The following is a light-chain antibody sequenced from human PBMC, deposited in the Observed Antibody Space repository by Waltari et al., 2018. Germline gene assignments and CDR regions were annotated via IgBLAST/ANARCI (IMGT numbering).Light chain of an antibody. CDR2: GAS. Sequence: EIVLTQSPGTLSLSPGERATLSCRASQSVSSSYLAWYQQKPGQAPRLLGYGASSRATGIPDSFSGSGSGTDFTLTINRLEPEDFAVYYCQQFGTSQWTFGQGTKVEIK. J-gene: IGKJ1*01. CDR1: QSVSSSY. CDR3: QQFGTSQWT. V-gene: IGKV3-20*01.